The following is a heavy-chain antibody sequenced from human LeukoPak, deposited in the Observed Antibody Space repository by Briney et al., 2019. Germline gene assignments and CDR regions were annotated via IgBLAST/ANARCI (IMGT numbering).Heavy chain of an antibody. J-gene: IGHJ3*02. V-gene: IGHV4-31*03. D-gene: IGHD2-2*01. Sequence: SETLSLTCTVSGGSISSGGYYWSWIRQHPGKGLEWIGYIYYSGSTYYNPSLKSRVTISVDTSKNQFSLKLSSVTAADTAVYYCAKPAAGGDSAFDIWGQGTMVTVSS. CDR1: GGSISSGGYY. CDR3: AKPAAGGDSAFDI. CDR2: IYYSGST.